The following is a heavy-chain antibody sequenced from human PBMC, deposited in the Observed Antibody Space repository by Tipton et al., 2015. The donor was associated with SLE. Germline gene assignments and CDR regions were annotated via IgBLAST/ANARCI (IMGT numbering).Heavy chain of an antibody. J-gene: IGHJ3*02. CDR1: GGPISSYY. V-gene: IGHV4-59*08. CDR2: IYYSGST. CDR3: ARGQGDAFDI. Sequence: TLSLTCTVSGGPISSYYWSWIRQPPGKGLEWIGYIYYSGSTNYNPSLKSRVTISVDTSKNQFSLKLSSVTAADTAVYYCARGQGDAFDIWGQGTMVTVSS. D-gene: IGHD3-16*01.